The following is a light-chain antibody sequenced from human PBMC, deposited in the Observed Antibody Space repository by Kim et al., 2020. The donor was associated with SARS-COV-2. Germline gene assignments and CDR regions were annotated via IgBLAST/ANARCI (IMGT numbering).Light chain of an antibody. J-gene: IGLJ2*01. CDR1: SSNIGAGYD. Sequence: GQRVTTSCTGSSSNIGAGYDVHWYQQLPGTAPKLLIYGNSNRPSGVPDRFSGSKSGTSASLAITGLQAEDEADYYCQSYDSSRVVFGGGTQLTVL. CDR3: QSYDSSRVV. V-gene: IGLV1-40*01. CDR2: GNS.